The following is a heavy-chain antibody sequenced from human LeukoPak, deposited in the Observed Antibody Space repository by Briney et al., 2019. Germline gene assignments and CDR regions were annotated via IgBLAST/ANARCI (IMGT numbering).Heavy chain of an antibody. CDR2: IKQDGSEI. Sequence: QAGGSLRLSCAASGFTVSSNYMSWVRQAPGKGLEWVANIKQDGSEIYYVDSVRGRFTISRDNAKNSLYLQMNSLRAEDTAVYYCARPSLNTGSYFDYWGQGILVSVSS. CDR3: ARPSLNTGSYFDY. J-gene: IGHJ4*02. V-gene: IGHV3-7*01. CDR1: GFTVSSNY. D-gene: IGHD1-26*01.